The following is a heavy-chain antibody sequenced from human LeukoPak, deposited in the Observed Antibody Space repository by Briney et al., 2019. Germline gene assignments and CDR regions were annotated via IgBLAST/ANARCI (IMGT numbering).Heavy chain of an antibody. D-gene: IGHD3-10*01. V-gene: IGHV3-53*01. CDR2: IYSGGST. CDR3: ARVLAYGSGFDY. CDR1: GFTVSNNY. J-gene: IGHJ4*02. Sequence: GGSLRLSCAASGFTVSNNYMSWVRQAPGKGLEWVSVIYSGGSTYYADSVKGRFTISRDNSKNTLYLQMNSLRAEDTAVYYCARVLAYGSGFDYWGQGTLVTVSS.